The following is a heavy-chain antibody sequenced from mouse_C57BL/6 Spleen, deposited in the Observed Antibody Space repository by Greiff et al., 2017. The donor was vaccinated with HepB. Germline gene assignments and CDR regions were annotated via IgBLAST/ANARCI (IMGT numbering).Heavy chain of an antibody. V-gene: IGHV1-82*01. CDR2: IYPGDGDT. D-gene: IGHD2-1*01. J-gene: IGHJ4*01. CDR3: ARWRESYGKDYERDY. CDR1: GYAFSSSW. Sequence: VQLQQSGPELVKPGASVKISCKASGYAFSSSWMNWVKQRPGKGLEWIGRIYPGDGDTNYNGKFKGKATLTADKSSGTAYMQLSSLTSEYSAVYFCARWRESYGKDYERDYWGQGTAVTVSS.